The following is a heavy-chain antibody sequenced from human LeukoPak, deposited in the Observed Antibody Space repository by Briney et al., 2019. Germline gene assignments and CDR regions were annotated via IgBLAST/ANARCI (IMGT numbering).Heavy chain of an antibody. V-gene: IGHV1-18*01. Sequence: ALVKVSCKASGYTFTSYGISWVRQAPGQGLEWMGWISAYNGNTNYAQKLQGRVTMTTDKSTSTAYMELRSLRSDDTAVYYCARGPGIQLWRFDYYYMDVWGKGTTVTVSS. D-gene: IGHD5-18*01. J-gene: IGHJ6*03. CDR2: ISAYNGNT. CDR3: ARGPGIQLWRFDYYYMDV. CDR1: GYTFTSYG.